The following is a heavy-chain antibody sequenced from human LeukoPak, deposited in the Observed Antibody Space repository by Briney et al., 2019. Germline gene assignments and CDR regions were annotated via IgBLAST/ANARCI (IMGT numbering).Heavy chain of an antibody. CDR2: IYYSGST. CDR3: ARHYKVPAGGSYYFEY. J-gene: IGHJ4*02. V-gene: IGHV4-39*01. D-gene: IGHD2-2*01. Sequence: SETLSLTCTVSGGSISSSSYYWGWIRQPPGKGLEWIGSIYYSGSTYYKPSLKSRVTISVDTSKNQFSLKLSSATAADTAVYYCARHYKVPAGGSYYFEYWGQGNLVTVSS. CDR1: GGSISSSSYY.